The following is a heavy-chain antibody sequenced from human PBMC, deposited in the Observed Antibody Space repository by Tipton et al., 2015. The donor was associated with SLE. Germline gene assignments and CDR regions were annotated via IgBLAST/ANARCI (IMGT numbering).Heavy chain of an antibody. CDR2: IYTSGST. V-gene: IGHV4-61*02. CDR1: GGSISSGSYY. CDR3: ARSQQLSYMDV. Sequence: LRLSCTVSGGSISSGSYYWSWIRQPAGKGLEWIGRIYTSGSTNYNPSLKSRDTISVDTSKNQFSLKLSSVTAADTAVYYCARSQQLSYMDVWGKGTTVTVSS. J-gene: IGHJ6*03. D-gene: IGHD6-13*01.